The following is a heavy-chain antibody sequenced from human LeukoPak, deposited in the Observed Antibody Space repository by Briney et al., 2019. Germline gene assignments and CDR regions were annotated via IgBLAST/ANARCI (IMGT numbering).Heavy chain of an antibody. V-gene: IGHV3-7*01. J-gene: IGHJ4*02. CDR3: ARDLAYSRLDY. Sequence: GGSLRLSWAVSGLTFSSSWMDWVRQAPGKGLEWVASINPDGNKKYSADSVKGRFTISRDNAENSLYLQMNSLRVEDTAFYYCARDLAYSRLDYWGQGMLVTVSS. CDR2: INPDGNKK. CDR1: GLTFSSSW. D-gene: IGHD5-18*01.